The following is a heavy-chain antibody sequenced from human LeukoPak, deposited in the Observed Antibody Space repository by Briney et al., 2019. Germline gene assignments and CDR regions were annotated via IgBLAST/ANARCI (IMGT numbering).Heavy chain of an antibody. D-gene: IGHD3-22*01. CDR2: ISGSGGST. V-gene: IGHV3-23*01. CDR1: GFTFSSYG. CDR3: AREQPYYYDSSGTALMAEIKYYFDC. J-gene: IGHJ4*02. Sequence: GGSLRLSCAASGFTFSSYGMSWVRQAPGKGLEWVSAISGSGGSTYYADSVKGRFTISRDNSKNTLYLQMNSLRAEDTGVYYCAREQPYYYDSSGTALMAEIKYYFDCWGQGTLVTVSS.